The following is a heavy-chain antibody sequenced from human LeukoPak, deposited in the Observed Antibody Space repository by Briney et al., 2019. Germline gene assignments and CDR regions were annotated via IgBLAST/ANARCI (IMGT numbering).Heavy chain of an antibody. D-gene: IGHD3-3*01. CDR3: AKTSLSDASGHYYYMDV. CDR2: ISTSSTCI. Sequence: GGSLRLSCAASGFTFSIYSMNWVRQAPGKGLEWVSSISTSSTCIDYADSVKGRFTISRDNSQNTVSLQVNNLRTEDTAFYYCAKTSLSDASGHYYYMDVWGKGTTVTVSS. CDR1: GFTFSIYS. J-gene: IGHJ6*03. V-gene: IGHV3-21*01.